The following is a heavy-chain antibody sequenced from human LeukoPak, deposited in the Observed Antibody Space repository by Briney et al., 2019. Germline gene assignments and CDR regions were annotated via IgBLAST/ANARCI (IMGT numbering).Heavy chain of an antibody. Sequence: SETLSLTCAVSGVSISSGGYSWSWIRQPPGKGLEWIGYIYHSGSTYYNPSLKSRVTISVDRSKNQSSLKLSSVTAADTAVYYCARSAGPNGELLDYWGQGTLVTVSS. J-gene: IGHJ4*02. CDR2: IYHSGST. D-gene: IGHD3-10*01. V-gene: IGHV4-30-2*01. CDR1: GVSISSGGYS. CDR3: ARSAGPNGELLDY.